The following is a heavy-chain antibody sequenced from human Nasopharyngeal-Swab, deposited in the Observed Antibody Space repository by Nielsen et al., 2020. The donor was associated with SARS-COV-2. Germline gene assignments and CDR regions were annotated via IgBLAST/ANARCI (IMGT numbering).Heavy chain of an antibody. V-gene: IGHV1-46*01. D-gene: IGHD2-2*01. CDR3: ARDPYCSSTSCYPRVYYYYMDV. Sequence: VSCKASGYTFTSYYMHWVRQAPGQGLEWMGIINPSGGSTSYAQKFQGRVTMTRDTSTSTVYMELSSLRSEDTAVYYCARDPYCSSTSCYPRVYYYYMDVWGKGTTVTVSS. J-gene: IGHJ6*03. CDR1: GYTFTSYY. CDR2: INPSGGST.